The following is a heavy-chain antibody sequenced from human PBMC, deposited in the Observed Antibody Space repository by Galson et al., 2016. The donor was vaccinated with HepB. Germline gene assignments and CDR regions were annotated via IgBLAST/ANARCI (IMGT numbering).Heavy chain of an antibody. D-gene: IGHD1-1*01. Sequence: SETLSLTCTVSSDSLSTSDWWSWVRQSPRKGLEWIGEINDSGTTNYTPSLEGRVTISVDTSKNQFSLKLTSLTAADTAVYYCARDATSRATHATFYMWGKGTVVTVSS. CDR3: ARDATSRATHATFYM. V-gene: IGHV4-4*02. J-gene: IGHJ3*02. CDR2: INDSGTT. CDR1: SDSLSTSDW.